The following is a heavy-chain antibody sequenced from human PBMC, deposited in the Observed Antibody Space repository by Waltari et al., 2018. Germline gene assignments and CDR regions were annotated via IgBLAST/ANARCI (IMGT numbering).Heavy chain of an antibody. V-gene: IGHV4-39*07. Sequence: QLQLQESGPGLVKPSETLSLTCTVSGGSISSSSYYWGWIRQPPGKGLEWIGSIYYNGRSYYNPSLKRRITISVDTSKNQFSLKLSAVTAADTAVYYCARRHTIFGVVNWFDPWGQGTLVTVSS. J-gene: IGHJ5*02. D-gene: IGHD3-3*01. CDR1: GGSISSSSYY. CDR2: IYYNGRS. CDR3: ARRHTIFGVVNWFDP.